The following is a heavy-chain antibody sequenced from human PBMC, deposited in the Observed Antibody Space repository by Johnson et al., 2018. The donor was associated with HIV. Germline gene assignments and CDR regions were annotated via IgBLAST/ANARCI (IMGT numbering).Heavy chain of an antibody. V-gene: IGHV3-15*01. CDR2: IKSKTDGGTT. D-gene: IGHD6-19*01. CDR3: DRGKWLDAFDI. CDR1: GFTFSSYG. J-gene: IGHJ3*02. Sequence: VQLVESGGGVVQPGRSLRLSCAASGFTFSSYGMHWVRQAPGKGLEWVGRIKSKTDGGTTDYAAPVKGRFTIPSDDSKTTLYLQMNNQRAEDTAVYYCDRGKWLDAFDIWGQGTMVTVSS.